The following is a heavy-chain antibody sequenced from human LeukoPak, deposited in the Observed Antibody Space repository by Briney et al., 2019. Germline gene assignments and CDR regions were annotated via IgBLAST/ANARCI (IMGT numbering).Heavy chain of an antibody. CDR2: ISWNSGSI. CDR1: GFTFDDYA. J-gene: IGHJ6*02. CDR3: AKDIGGYDQYYYYGMDV. V-gene: IGHV3-9*01. Sequence: GGSLRLSCAASGFTFDDYAMHWVRHAPGKGLEWVSGISWNSGSIGYADSVKGRFTISRDNAKNSLYLQMNSLRAEDTALYYCAKDIGGYDQYYYYGMDVWGQGTTVTVSS. D-gene: IGHD5-12*01.